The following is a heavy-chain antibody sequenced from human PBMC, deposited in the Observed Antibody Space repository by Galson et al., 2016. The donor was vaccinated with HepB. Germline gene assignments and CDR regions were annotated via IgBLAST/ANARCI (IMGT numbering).Heavy chain of an antibody. V-gene: IGHV3-13*01. CDR2: IGFSGDT. D-gene: IGHD6-19*01. Sequence: SLRLSCAASGFTFSGYDFHWVRQATGKGLEWVSLIGFSGDTFYSGSVKGRFTISRDNSKNTLYLQMSSLRAEDTAVYFCARDSGGEQWPFDYWGQGTLVTVSS. CDR3: ARDSGGEQWPFDY. J-gene: IGHJ4*02. CDR1: GFTFSGYD.